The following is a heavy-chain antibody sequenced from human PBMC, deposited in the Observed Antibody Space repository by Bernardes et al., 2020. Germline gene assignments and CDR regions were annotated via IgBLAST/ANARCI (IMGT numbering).Heavy chain of an antibody. J-gene: IGHJ6*02. V-gene: IGHV3-23*01. D-gene: IGHD4-17*01. CDR1: GFTFSSYA. CDR3: ASVGDGDYPGYYYYGMDV. CDR2: ISGSGGST. Sequence: GGSLRLSCAASGFTFSSYAMSWVRQAPGKGLEWVSAISGSGGSTYYADSVKGRFTISRDNSKNTLYLQMNSLRAEDTAVYYCASVGDGDYPGYYYYGMDVWGQGTTVTVSS.